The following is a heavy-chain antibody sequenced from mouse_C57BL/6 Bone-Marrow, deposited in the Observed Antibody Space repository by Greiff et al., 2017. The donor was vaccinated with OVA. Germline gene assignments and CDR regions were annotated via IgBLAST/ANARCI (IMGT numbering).Heavy chain of an antibody. CDR3: TRDRTMITTGYFDV. J-gene: IGHJ1*03. Sequence: EVMLVESGEGLVKPGGSLKLSCAASGFTFSSYAMSWVRQTPEKRLEWVAYIRSGGDSLYYADTVKGRFTISRDNARNTLYLQMSSLKSEDTAMYYCTRDRTMITTGYFDVWGTGTTVTVSS. CDR2: IRSGGDSL. D-gene: IGHD2-4*01. V-gene: IGHV5-9-1*02. CDR1: GFTFSSYA.